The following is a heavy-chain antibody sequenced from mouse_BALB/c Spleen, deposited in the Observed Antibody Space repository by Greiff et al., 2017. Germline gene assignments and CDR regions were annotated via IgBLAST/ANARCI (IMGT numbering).Heavy chain of an antibody. D-gene: IGHD2-14*01. CDR2: ISYSGST. J-gene: IGHJ4*01. CDR1: GYSITSDYA. Sequence: DVKLQESGPGLVKPSQSLSLTCTVTGYSITSDYAWNWIRQFPGNKLEWMGYISYSGSTSYNPSLKSRISITQDTSKNQFFLQLNSVTTEDTATYYCARRVRQGGYYYAMDYWGQGTSVTVSS. V-gene: IGHV3-2*02. CDR3: ARRVRQGGYYYAMDY.